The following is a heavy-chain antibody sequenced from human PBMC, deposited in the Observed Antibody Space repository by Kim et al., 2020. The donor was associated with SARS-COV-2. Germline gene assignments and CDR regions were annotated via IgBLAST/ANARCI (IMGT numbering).Heavy chain of an antibody. V-gene: IGHV4-59*08. CDR3: GRRGYVDYGFDM. CDR2: IYYTGAT. J-gene: IGHJ3*02. D-gene: IGHD4-17*01. CDR1: GGSMSSYY. Sequence: SETLTLTCTVSGGSMSSYYWTWIRQPPGKGLQWIGNIYYTGATDYNPSLKSRVSMSIDRSGDRFSLSLTSLSAADTALYFCGRRGYVDYGFDMWG.